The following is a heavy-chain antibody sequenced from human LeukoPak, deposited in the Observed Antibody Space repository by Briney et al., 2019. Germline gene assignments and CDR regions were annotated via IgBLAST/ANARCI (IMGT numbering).Heavy chain of an antibody. V-gene: IGHV3-43*01. CDR2: ISWDGGST. Sequence: GGSLRLSCAASGSTFDDYTMHWVRQAPGKGLEWVSLISWDGGSTYYADSVKGRFTISRDNSKNSLYLQMNSLRTEDTALYYCAKDIAVATITMGFDYWGQGTLVTVSS. CDR1: GSTFDDYT. J-gene: IGHJ4*02. D-gene: IGHD5-12*01. CDR3: AKDIAVATITMGFDY.